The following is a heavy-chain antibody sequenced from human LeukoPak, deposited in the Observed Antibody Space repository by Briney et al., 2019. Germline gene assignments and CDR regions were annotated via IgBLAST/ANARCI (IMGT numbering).Heavy chain of an antibody. V-gene: IGHV1-2*02. D-gene: IGHD2-15*01. J-gene: IGHJ3*02. CDR2: INSNSGDT. CDR3: ARVGLGKDTAFDI. CDR1: GYAFTGHY. Sequence: VASVKVSCKTSGYAFTGHYIHWVRQAPGQGLEWLGWINSNSGDTKYEEKFQVSVTMTRDTSITTVYMDLTRLTSDDAAVYYCARVGLGKDTAFDIWGQGTMVTVSS.